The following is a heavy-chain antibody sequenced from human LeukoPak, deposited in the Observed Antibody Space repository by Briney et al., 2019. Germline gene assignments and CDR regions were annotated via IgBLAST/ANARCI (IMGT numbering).Heavy chain of an antibody. V-gene: IGHV4-34*01. CDR2: INHSGST. CDR1: GGSFSGYY. D-gene: IGHD3-10*01. Sequence: PSETLSLTCAVYGGSFSGYYWNWIRQPPGKGLEWIGEINHSGSTNYNPSLKSRVTISVDTSKNQFSLKLSSVTAADTAVYYCARGRYYYGSGRVFDYWGQGTLVTVSS. CDR3: ARGRYYYGSGRVFDY. J-gene: IGHJ4*02.